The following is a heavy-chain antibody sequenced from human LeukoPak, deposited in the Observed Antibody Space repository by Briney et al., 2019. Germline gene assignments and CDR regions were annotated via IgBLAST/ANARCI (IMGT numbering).Heavy chain of an antibody. D-gene: IGHD1-26*01. CDR3: ARGPTTTRSHFDY. Sequence: SVKVSCKASGGTFISYAISWVRQAPGQGLEWMGGIIPTFATANYAQKFQGRVTITADESTSTAYMELSSLRSEDTAVYYCARGPTTTRSHFDYWGQGTLVTVSS. J-gene: IGHJ4*02. CDR2: IIPTFATA. V-gene: IGHV1-69*01. CDR1: GGTFISYA.